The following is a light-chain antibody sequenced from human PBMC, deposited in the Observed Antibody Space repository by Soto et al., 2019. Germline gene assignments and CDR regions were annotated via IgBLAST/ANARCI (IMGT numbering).Light chain of an antibody. CDR1: QSVSSY. J-gene: IGKJ4*01. CDR3: QHRSNWVS. Sequence: IVLTPSPATLSLSPGERATLSCRASQSVSSYLAWYQQKPGQAPRLLIYDASNRATGIPARFSGSGSGTDFTLTISSLEPEDFAVYYCQHRSNWVSVGGGTKVEIK. V-gene: IGKV3-11*01. CDR2: DAS.